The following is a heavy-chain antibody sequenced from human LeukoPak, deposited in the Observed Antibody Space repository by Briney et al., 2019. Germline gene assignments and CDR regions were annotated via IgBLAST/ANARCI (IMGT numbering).Heavy chain of an antibody. CDR1: EFTVYNSY. D-gene: IGHD2-8*01. V-gene: IGHV3-53*01. CDR2: IYSGGDT. Sequence: GGSLRLSCAVSEFTVYNSYMSWVRQAPGKGLEWVSIIYSGGDTFYVDSVKGRFTISRDKSKNTVYLQMNSLRAEDTAVYYCATRDRNNGVDYWGQGTQVAVSS. CDR3: ATRDRNNGVDY. J-gene: IGHJ4*02.